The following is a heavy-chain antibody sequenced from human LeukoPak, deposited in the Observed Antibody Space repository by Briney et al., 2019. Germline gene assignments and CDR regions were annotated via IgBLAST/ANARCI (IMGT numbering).Heavy chain of an antibody. CDR3: AKLGSSGYYPNSYFDY. Sequence: GGSLRLSCAASGFTFSSYAMSWVRQAPGKGLEWVSAISGSGGSTYYADSVKGRFTISRDNPKNTLYLQMNSLRAEDTAVYYCAKLGSSGYYPNSYFDYWGQGTLVTVSS. CDR2: ISGSGGST. V-gene: IGHV3-23*01. D-gene: IGHD3-22*01. J-gene: IGHJ4*02. CDR1: GFTFSSYA.